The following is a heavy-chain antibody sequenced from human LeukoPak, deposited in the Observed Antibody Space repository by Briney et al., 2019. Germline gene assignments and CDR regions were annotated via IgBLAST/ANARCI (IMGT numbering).Heavy chain of an antibody. Sequence: PSETLSLTCTVSGGSISSSSYYWGWIRQPPGKGLEWIGSIYYSGSTYYNPSLKSRVTISVDTSKNQFSLKLRSVTAADTAVYYCARDDSGTYDYWGQGTLVTVSS. D-gene: IGHD1-26*01. CDR1: GGSISSSSYY. CDR2: IYYSGST. J-gene: IGHJ4*02. CDR3: ARDDSGTYDY. V-gene: IGHV4-39*07.